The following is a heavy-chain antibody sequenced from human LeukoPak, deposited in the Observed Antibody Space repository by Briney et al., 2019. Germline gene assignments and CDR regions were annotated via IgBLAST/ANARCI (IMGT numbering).Heavy chain of an antibody. Sequence: GGSLRLSCAASRFPVRSNYMSWVRQAPGKGLEWVSVIYSGGSTYYADSVKGRFTISRDNSKNTLYLQMNSLRAEDTAVYYCAKDLDAIWFGESISPLNYWGQGTLVTVSS. V-gene: IGHV3-53*01. CDR2: IYSGGST. CDR3: AKDLDAIWFGESISPLNY. D-gene: IGHD3-10*01. J-gene: IGHJ4*02. CDR1: RFPVRSNY.